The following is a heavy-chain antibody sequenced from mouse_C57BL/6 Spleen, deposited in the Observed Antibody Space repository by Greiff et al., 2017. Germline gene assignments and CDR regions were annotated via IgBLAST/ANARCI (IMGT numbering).Heavy chain of an antibody. V-gene: IGHV14-3*01. D-gene: IGHD1-1*01. CDR3: ARPRYGSSYAMDY. J-gene: IGHJ4*01. CDR1: GFNIQNTY. Sequence: VQLQQSVAELVRPGASVKLSCTASGFNIQNTYMHWVKQRPEQGLEWIGRIDPANGNTKYAPKFQGKATITADTSSNTAYLQLSSLTSEDTAIYYCARPRYGSSYAMDYWGQGTSVTVSS. CDR2: IDPANGNT.